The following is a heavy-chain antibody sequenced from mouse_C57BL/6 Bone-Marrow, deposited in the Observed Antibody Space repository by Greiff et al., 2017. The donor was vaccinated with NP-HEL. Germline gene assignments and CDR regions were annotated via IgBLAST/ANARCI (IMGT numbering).Heavy chain of an antibody. CDR2: ISSGGDYI. J-gene: IGHJ3*01. D-gene: IGHD3-1*01. CDR3: TRELGFSGFLFAY. Sequence: EVKLVESGEGLVKPGGSLKLSCAASGFTFSSYAMSWVRQTPEKRLEWVAYISSGGDYIYYADTVKGRFTISRDNARNALYLQMSSLNSEDTAMYYCTRELGFSGFLFAYWGQGTLVTVSA. CDR1: GFTFSSYA. V-gene: IGHV5-9-1*02.